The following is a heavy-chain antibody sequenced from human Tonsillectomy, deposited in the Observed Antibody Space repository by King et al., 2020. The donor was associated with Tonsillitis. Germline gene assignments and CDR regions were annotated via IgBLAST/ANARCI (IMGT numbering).Heavy chain of an antibody. CDR2: SYYSGST. CDR3: ARNIGASRAFDI. V-gene: IGHV4-59*01. Sequence: VQLQESGPGLVKPSETLSLTCTVSGGSIRRYYWSWIRQPPGKGLEWIEYSYYSGSTNYNPSLKSRVTISVDTSKNQFSLKLTSVTAAATAVYYCARNIGASRAFDIRGQRTMVTVSS. D-gene: IGHD3-3*01. CDR1: GGSIRRYY. J-gene: IGHJ3*02.